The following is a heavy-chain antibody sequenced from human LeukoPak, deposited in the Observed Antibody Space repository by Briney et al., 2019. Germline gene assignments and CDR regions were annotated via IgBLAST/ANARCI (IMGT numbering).Heavy chain of an antibody. J-gene: IGHJ6*02. CDR3: ARDPGGGLGPLAYCGGDCPGMDV. V-gene: IGHV7-4-1*02. CDR1: GYTFTSYA. D-gene: IGHD2-21*02. CDR2: INTNTGNP. Sequence: ASVKVSCKASGYTFTSYAMNWVRQAPGQGLEWMGWINTNTGNPTYAQGFTGRFVFSLDTSVSTAYLQISSLKAEDTAVYYCARDPGGGLGPLAYCGGDCPGMDVWGQGTTVTVSS.